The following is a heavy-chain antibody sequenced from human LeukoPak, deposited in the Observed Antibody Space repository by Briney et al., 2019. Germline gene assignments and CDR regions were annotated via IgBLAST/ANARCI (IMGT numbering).Heavy chain of an antibody. Sequence: GSLRLSCAASGFTFSSYEMNWVRQPPGKGLEWIGEIYHSGSTYYNPSLKSRVTISVGTSKNQFSPKLSSVTAADTAVYYCARAVGSFDWLPLFDFWGQGALVTVSS. J-gene: IGHJ4*02. CDR1: GFTFSSYE. D-gene: IGHD3-9*01. CDR3: ARAVGSFDWLPLFDF. V-gene: IGHV4-34*01. CDR2: IYHSGST.